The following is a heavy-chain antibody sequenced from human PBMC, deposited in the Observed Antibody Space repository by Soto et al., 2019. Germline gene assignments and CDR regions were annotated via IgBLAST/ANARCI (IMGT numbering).Heavy chain of an antibody. CDR3: ARGLGIVATTTRNFDY. Sequence: SETLSLTCAVYGGSFSGYYWSWIRQPPGKGLEWIGEINHSGSTNYNPSLKSRVTISVDTSKNQFSLKLSSVTAADTAVYYCARGLGIVATTTRNFDYWGQGTLVTVSS. J-gene: IGHJ4*02. CDR1: GGSFSGYY. V-gene: IGHV4-34*01. CDR2: INHSGST. D-gene: IGHD5-12*01.